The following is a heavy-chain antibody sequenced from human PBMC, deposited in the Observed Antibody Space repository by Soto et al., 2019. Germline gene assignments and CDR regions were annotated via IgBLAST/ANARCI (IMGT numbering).Heavy chain of an antibody. J-gene: IGHJ4*02. CDR3: ARGGAMGVDY. D-gene: IGHD1-26*01. CDR2: IGISGDT. Sequence: PGGSLRLSCEASGFTFSKFDMHWVRQPTGKGLEWVSTIGISGDTYYAVSVKGRFTISRDNAKNTVYLHVNTLRDEDTAVYYCARGGAMGVDYWGQGTLVTVSS. V-gene: IGHV3-13*04. CDR1: GFTFSKFD.